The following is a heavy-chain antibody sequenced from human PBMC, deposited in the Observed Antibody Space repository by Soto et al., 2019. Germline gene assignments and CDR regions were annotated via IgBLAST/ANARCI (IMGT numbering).Heavy chain of an antibody. Sequence: QVQLQESGPGLVKPSQTLSLTCTVSGGSISSGGYYWSWIRQHPGKGLEWIRYIYYSGSTYYNPSLKSRVTISVDASKNQFSLKLSSVTAADTAVYYCARAKSIAARPWANYFDYWGQGTLVTVSS. CDR2: IYYSGST. V-gene: IGHV4-31*03. J-gene: IGHJ4*02. CDR3: ARAKSIAARPWANYFDY. D-gene: IGHD6-6*01. CDR1: GGSISSGGYY.